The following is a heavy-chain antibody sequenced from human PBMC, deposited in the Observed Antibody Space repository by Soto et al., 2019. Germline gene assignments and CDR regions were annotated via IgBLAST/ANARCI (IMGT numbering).Heavy chain of an antibody. CDR3: ARGHYYYGMDV. CDR1: NGSVSSGTYS. CDR2: IYYSGTT. Sequence: QLRLQESGLGLVKPSQTLSLTCTVSNGSVSSGTYSWSWVRQPPGKGLEWIGYIYYSGTTYYTPSLKSRLTMSMDRANDHFSLNLTSVTAADTAVYFCARGHYYYGMDVWGQGITVTVSS. J-gene: IGHJ6*02. V-gene: IGHV4-30-2*01.